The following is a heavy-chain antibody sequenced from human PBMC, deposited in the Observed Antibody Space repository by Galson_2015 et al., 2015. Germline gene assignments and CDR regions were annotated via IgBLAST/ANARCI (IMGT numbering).Heavy chain of an antibody. Sequence: SLRISCAASGFTFDDYAMYWVRQAPGKGLEWVSTISWDSVRVDYAGSVEGRFTISRDNVKNSLYLQMNSLRPEDTALYYCAKDIARNYDVLTGTRRRKNYHYFGLDVWGQGTTFSVSS. CDR3: AKDIARNYDVLTGTRRRKNYHYFGLDV. CDR2: ISWDSVRV. V-gene: IGHV3-9*01. J-gene: IGHJ6*02. D-gene: IGHD3-9*01. CDR1: GFTFDDYA.